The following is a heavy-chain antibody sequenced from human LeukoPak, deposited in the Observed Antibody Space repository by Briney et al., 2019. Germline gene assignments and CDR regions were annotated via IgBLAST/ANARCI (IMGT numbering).Heavy chain of an antibody. D-gene: IGHD2-2*01. J-gene: IGHJ6*03. CDR3: AKALGVPAAPYYYYYYYMDV. V-gene: IGHV3-23*01. CDR1: GFTFSSYA. CDR2: ISGSGGST. Sequence: PGGSLRLSCAASGFTFSSYAMSWVRQAPGKGLEWVSAISGSGGSTYYADSVKGRFTISRDNSKNTLYLQMNSLRAEDTAVYYCAKALGVPAAPYYYYYYYMDVWGKGTTVTVSS.